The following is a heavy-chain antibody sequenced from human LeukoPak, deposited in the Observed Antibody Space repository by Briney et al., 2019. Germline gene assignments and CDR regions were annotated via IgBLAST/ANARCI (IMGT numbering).Heavy chain of an antibody. J-gene: IGHJ4*02. CDR2: INPNSGGT. Sequence: ASVKVSCKASGYTFTGHYMHWVRQAPGQGLEWMGWINPNSGGTNYAEKFQGRATMTRDTSISTAYMELSRLRSDDTAVYYCARGRAVVPSATQPFDYWGQGTLVTVSS. CDR3: ARGRAVVPSATQPFDY. V-gene: IGHV1-2*02. CDR1: GYTFTGHY. D-gene: IGHD2-2*01.